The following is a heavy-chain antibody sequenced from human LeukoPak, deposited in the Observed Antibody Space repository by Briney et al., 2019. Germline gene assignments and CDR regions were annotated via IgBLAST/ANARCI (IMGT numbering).Heavy chain of an antibody. V-gene: IGHV3-43*02. Sequence: PGGSLRLSCAASGFTFDDYAMHWVRQAPGKGLEWVSLISGDGDSTYSADSVKGRFTISRDNAKNSLYLQMNSLRAEDMALYYCAKGTMIVVAVGDYFDYWGQGTLVTVSS. D-gene: IGHD3-22*01. CDR2: ISGDGDST. CDR1: GFTFDDYA. J-gene: IGHJ4*02. CDR3: AKGTMIVVAVGDYFDY.